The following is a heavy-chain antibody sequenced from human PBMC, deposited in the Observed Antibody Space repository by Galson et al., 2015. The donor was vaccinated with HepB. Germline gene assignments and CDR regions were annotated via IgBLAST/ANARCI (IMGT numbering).Heavy chain of an antibody. Sequence: SVKVSCKASGGTFSSYAISWVRQAPGQGLEWMGGIIPIFGTANYAQKFQGRVTITADESTSTAYMELSSLRSEDTAVYYCARDIGRYYDSIFDAFDIWGQGTMVTVSS. V-gene: IGHV1-69*13. CDR3: ARDIGRYYDSIFDAFDI. J-gene: IGHJ3*02. D-gene: IGHD3-22*01. CDR1: GGTFSSYA. CDR2: IIPIFGTA.